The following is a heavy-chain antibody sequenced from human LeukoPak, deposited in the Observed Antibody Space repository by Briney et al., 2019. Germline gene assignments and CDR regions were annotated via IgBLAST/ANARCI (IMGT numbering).Heavy chain of an antibody. CDR3: AREQRLYDGSGSSTFDF. J-gene: IGHJ4*02. Sequence: GGSLRLSCAASGFTFSDSYMSWIRQAPGKGLEWVSYISRSSSYTKYADSVKGRFTISRDSAKNSLYLQMNSLRAEDTAVYYCAREQRLYDGSGSSTFDFWGQGTLVTVSS. CDR1: GFTFSDSY. D-gene: IGHD3-10*01. V-gene: IGHV3-11*05. CDR2: ISRSSSYT.